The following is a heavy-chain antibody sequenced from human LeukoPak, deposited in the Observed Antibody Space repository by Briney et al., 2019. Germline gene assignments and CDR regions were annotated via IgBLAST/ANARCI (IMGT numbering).Heavy chain of an antibody. D-gene: IGHD2-15*01. CDR2: MYHSGNT. Sequence: SETLSLTCTVSGGSISSSSAYWGWIRQPPGKGLEWIASMYHSGNTYYNPSLKSRVTVSVDTSKNQFSLKLNSVTAADTAVYYCATQQCSGGSCYSRAIWFDPWGQGTLVTVSS. CDR1: GGSISSSSAY. V-gene: IGHV4-39*01. CDR3: ATQQCSGGSCYSRAIWFDP. J-gene: IGHJ5*02.